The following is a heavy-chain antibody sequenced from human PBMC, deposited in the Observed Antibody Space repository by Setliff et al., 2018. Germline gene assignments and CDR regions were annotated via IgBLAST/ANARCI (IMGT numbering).Heavy chain of an antibody. CDR3: ARVPYPHRFPYSNYLGYYYYYYMDV. D-gene: IGHD4-4*01. CDR1: GYTFTSYG. Sequence: GASVKVSCKASGYTFTSYGISWVRQAPGQGLEWMGWISAYNGNTNYAQKLQGRVTMTTDTSTSTAYMELRSLRSDDTAVYYCARVPYPHRFPYSNYLGYYYYYYMDVWGKGTKVTV. J-gene: IGHJ6*03. V-gene: IGHV1-18*01. CDR2: ISAYNGNT.